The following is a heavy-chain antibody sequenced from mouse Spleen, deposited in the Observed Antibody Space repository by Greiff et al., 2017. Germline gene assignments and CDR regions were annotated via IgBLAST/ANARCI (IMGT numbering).Heavy chain of an antibody. Sequence: EVKLQESGPGLVKPSQSLSLTCSVTGYSITSGYYWNWIRQFPGNKLEWMGYISYDGSNNYNPSLKNRISITRDTSKNQFFLKLNSVTTEDTATYYCARPHGDGYQTLLFAYWGQGTLVTVSA. D-gene: IGHD2-3*01. J-gene: IGHJ3*01. CDR3: ARPHGDGYQTLLFAY. CDR1: GYSITSGYY. CDR2: ISYDGSN. V-gene: IGHV3-6*01.